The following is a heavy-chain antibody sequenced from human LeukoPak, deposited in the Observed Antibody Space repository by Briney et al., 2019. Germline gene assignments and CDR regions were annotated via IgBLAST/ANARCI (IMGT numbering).Heavy chain of an antibody. V-gene: IGHV3-11*04. CDR2: ISSSGSTI. CDR1: GFTFSDYY. Sequence: PVGSLRLSCAASGFTFSDYYMSWIRQAPGKGREGVSYISSSGSTIYYADSVKGRFTISRDNAKNSLYLQMNSLRAEDTAVYYCARDTLPYYDSSGYYGLLGYWGQGTLVTVSS. J-gene: IGHJ4*02. CDR3: ARDTLPYYDSSGYYGLLGY. D-gene: IGHD3-22*01.